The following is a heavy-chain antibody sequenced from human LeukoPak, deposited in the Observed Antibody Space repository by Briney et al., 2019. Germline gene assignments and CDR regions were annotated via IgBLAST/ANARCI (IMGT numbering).Heavy chain of an antibody. J-gene: IGHJ4*02. CDR1: GGSLSCYH. V-gene: IGHV4-34*01. D-gene: IGHD2-15*01. Sequence: PSETQTLPCAVYGGSLSCYHWSWIRQPPGKGLEWIGEINHSGSTNYNPSLKSRVTISVDTSKNQFSLKLSSVTAADTAVYYCAKARGSGWYHYWGQGTLVTVSS. CDR2: INHSGST. CDR3: AKARGSGWYHY.